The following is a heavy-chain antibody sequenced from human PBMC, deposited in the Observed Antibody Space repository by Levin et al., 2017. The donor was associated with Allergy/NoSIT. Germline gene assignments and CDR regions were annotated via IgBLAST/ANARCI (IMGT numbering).Heavy chain of an antibody. CDR3: ARARQWELTYYFDY. CDR1: GGTFSSYA. CDR2: IIPIFGTA. Sequence: KISCKASGGTFSSYAISWVRQAPGQGLEWMGGIIPIFGTANYAQKFQDRVTITADESTSTAYMELSSLRSEDMAVYYCARARQWELTYYFDYWGQGTLVTVSS. J-gene: IGHJ4*02. V-gene: IGHV1-69*01. D-gene: IGHD1-26*01.